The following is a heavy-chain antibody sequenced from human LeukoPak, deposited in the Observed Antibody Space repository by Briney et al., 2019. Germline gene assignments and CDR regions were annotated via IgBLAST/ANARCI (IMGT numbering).Heavy chain of an antibody. Sequence: GASVKVSCKASGGSFSSYAINWVRQAPGQGLEWMGGIIPIFGTATYAQKFQDRVTITAVESMSTVYMELSSLRSEDTAVYYCARGWLAETMVVTPYNYWGQGILVTVSS. J-gene: IGHJ4*02. D-gene: IGHD4-23*01. CDR1: GGSFSSYA. CDR2: IIPIFGTA. V-gene: IGHV1-69*01. CDR3: ARGWLAETMVVTPYNY.